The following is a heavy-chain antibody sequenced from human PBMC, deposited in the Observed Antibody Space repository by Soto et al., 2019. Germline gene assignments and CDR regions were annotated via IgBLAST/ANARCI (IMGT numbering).Heavy chain of an antibody. CDR2: IYYSGST. Sequence: QVQLQESGPGLVKPSQTLSLTRTVSGGSISSGGYYWSWIRQHPGKGLEWIGYIYYSGSTYYNPSLKRRVTISVDTSKNQFSLKLSSVTAADTAVYYCARWDLAAAGGMDVWGQGTTVTVSS. CDR3: ARWDLAAAGGMDV. V-gene: IGHV4-31*03. J-gene: IGHJ6*02. CDR1: GGSISSGGYY. D-gene: IGHD6-13*01.